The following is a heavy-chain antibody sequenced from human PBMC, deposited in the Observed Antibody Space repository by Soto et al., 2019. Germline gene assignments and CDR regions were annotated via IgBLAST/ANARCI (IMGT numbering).Heavy chain of an antibody. CDR1: GFTFSRVS. Sequence: GGSLRLSCEASGFTFSRVSMNWVRQVPGKGLEWVASISSGGSTYYADSVKGRFTISRDNSKNTLYLQMNSLRAEDTAVYYCAKDLSGKITMIVVVSVAFDIWGQGTMVTVSS. J-gene: IGHJ3*02. D-gene: IGHD3-22*01. V-gene: IGHV3-23*01. CDR3: AKDLSGKITMIVVVSVAFDI. CDR2: ISSGGST.